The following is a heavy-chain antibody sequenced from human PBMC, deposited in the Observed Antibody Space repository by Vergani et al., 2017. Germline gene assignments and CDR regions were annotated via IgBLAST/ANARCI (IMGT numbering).Heavy chain of an antibody. CDR2: IRPKTDGETT. Sequence: EVQPVESGGGLVKPGGSLRLSCTTSGFTFSSAWMSWVRQAQGKGLEWVARIRPKTDGETTDYAAPVKGRFTISRDDSKNTLYLQMNSLKTEDTAVYYCTTPTKWEVRYYFDYWGQGTLVTVSS. V-gene: IGHV3-15*01. D-gene: IGHD3-9*01. CDR3: TTPTKWEVRYYFDY. J-gene: IGHJ4*02. CDR1: GFTFSSAW.